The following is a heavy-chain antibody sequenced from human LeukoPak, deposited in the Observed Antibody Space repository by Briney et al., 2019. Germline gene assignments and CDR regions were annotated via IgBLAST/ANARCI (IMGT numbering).Heavy chain of an antibody. D-gene: IGHD3-9*01. CDR3: TRAPRADDIFFDS. J-gene: IGHJ4*02. CDR2: ISYDGSNK. Sequence: PGGTLRLSCAASGFTFSSYGMSWVRQAPGKGLEWVAVISYDGSNKYYADSVKGRFTISRDNSKNTLYLQMNSLRAEDTAVYYCTRAPRADDIFFDSWGQGTLVTVSS. V-gene: IGHV3-30*03. CDR1: GFTFSSYG.